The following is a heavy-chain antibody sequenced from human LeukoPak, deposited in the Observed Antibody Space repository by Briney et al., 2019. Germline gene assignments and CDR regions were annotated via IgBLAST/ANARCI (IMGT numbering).Heavy chain of an antibody. V-gene: IGHV5-51*01. CDR2: IYPGDSDT. D-gene: IGHD6-13*01. CDR3: VRGVSTYFDY. CDR1: GYTFTTYW. Sequence: GESLKISCKGFGYTFTTYWIGWVRQMPGKGLEWMGIIYPGDSDTRYSPSFQGQVTVSADKSISTAYLQWGSLKASDTALYYCVRGVSTYFDYWGQGTPVTVSS. J-gene: IGHJ4*02.